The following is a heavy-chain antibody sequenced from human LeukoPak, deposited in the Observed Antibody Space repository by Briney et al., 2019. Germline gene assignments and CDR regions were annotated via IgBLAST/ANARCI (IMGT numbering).Heavy chain of an antibody. D-gene: IGHD6-19*01. Sequence: GGSLRLSCAASGFTFSSYSMNWVRQAPGKGLEWVSYISSSSSTIYYADSVKGRFTISRDNAKNSLYLQMNSLRAEDTAVYYCARDPRQWLAPFDYWGQGTLVTASS. J-gene: IGHJ4*02. CDR1: GFTFSSYS. CDR2: ISSSSSTI. V-gene: IGHV3-48*01. CDR3: ARDPRQWLAPFDY.